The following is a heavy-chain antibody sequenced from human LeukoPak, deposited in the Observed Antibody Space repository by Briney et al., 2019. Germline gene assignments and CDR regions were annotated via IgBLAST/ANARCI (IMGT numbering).Heavy chain of an antibody. J-gene: IGHJ4*02. D-gene: IGHD5-12*01. Sequence: TPSETLSLTCTVSGGCISNYYWSWIRHPAGKGLEWIGRIYITGSTNYNPSLKSRVTMSVDSSKNQFSLRLSSVTAADTAVYYCARDATVATTTYFDYWGQGTLVTVSS. CDR2: IYITGST. CDR3: ARDATVATTTYFDY. CDR1: GGCISNYY. V-gene: IGHV4-4*07.